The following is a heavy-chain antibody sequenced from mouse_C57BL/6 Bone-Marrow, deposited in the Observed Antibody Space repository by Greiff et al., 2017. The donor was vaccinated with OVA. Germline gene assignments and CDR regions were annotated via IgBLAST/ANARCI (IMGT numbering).Heavy chain of an antibody. CDR3: ARITTVVATDY. V-gene: IGHV1-81*01. Sequence: VQLKESGAELARPGASVKLSCKASGYTFTSYGISWVQQRTGPFLAWIGEIYPRSGNTYYNEKFKGKATLTADKSSSTAYMELRSLTSEDSAVYFCARITTVVATDYWGQGTTLTVSS. CDR1: GYTFTSYG. CDR2: IYPRSGNT. J-gene: IGHJ2*01. D-gene: IGHD1-1*01.